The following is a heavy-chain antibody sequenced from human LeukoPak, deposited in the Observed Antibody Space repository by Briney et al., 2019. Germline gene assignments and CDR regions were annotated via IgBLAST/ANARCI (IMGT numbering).Heavy chain of an antibody. CDR1: GGTFSSYA. CDR3: ARSGETGYSGSWNAEYFQH. Sequence: AASVKVSCKASGGTFSSYAISWVRQAPGQGLEWMGRIIPILGIANYAQKFQGRVTITADKSTSTAYMELSSLRSEDTAVYYCARSGETGYSGSWNAEYFQHWGQGTLVTVSS. D-gene: IGHD6-13*01. V-gene: IGHV1-69*04. CDR2: IIPILGIA. J-gene: IGHJ1*01.